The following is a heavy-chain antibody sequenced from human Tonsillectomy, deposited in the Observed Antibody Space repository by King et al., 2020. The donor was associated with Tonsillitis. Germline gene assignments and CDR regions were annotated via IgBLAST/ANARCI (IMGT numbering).Heavy chain of an antibody. V-gene: IGHV1-58*02. Sequence: LQLVQSGPEVKKPGTSVKVSCKASGFTFSTSAMQWVRQARGQRLEWIGWIVLGSAKTNYAQKFQERVTITRDMSTSTAYLELSSLRSEDPAVYYCAADDSVLGGPYYSSMFDYWGQGTLVPASS. CDR2: IVLGSAKT. CDR1: GFTFSTSA. J-gene: IGHJ4*02. D-gene: IGHD1-26*01. CDR3: AADDSVLGGPYYSSMFDY.